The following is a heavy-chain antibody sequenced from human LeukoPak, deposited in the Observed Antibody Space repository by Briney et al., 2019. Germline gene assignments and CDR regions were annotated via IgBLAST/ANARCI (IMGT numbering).Heavy chain of an antibody. V-gene: IGHV4-30-4*01. D-gene: IGHD5-18*01. J-gene: IGHJ4*02. Sequence: SETLSLTCTVSGGSISSGDYYWSWIRRPPGKGLEWIGYIYYSGSTYYNPSLKSRVTISVDTSKNQFSLKLSSETAADTAVYYCARENIQLWSNFDYWGQGTLVTVSS. CDR3: ARENIQLWSNFDY. CDR2: IYYSGST. CDR1: GGSISSGDYY.